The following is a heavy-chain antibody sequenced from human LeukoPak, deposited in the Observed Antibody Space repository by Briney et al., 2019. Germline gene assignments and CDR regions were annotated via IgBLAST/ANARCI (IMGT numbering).Heavy chain of an antibody. CDR1: GFTFSIYS. Sequence: GGSLRLSCAASGFTFSIYSMNWVRQAPGKGLEWVSGINWNGGSTGYADSVKGRFTISRDNAKNSLYLQMNSLRAEDTALYYCASYGDRQYYYYYMDVWGKGTTVTVSS. D-gene: IGHD4-17*01. J-gene: IGHJ6*03. CDR2: INWNGGST. V-gene: IGHV3-20*04. CDR3: ASYGDRQYYYYYMDV.